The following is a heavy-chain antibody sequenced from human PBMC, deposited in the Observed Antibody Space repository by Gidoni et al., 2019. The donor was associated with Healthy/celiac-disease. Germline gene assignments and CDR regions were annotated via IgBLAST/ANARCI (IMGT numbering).Heavy chain of an antibody. CDR2: ISGSGGST. CDR3: AKVKAGGRRDSSGYGSMDV. D-gene: IGHD3-22*01. J-gene: IGHJ6*02. V-gene: IGHV3-23*01. CDR1: GFTFSSYA. Sequence: EVQLLESGGGLVQPGGSVRLSCAASGFTFSSYAMSWVRQAPGKGLGWVSVISGSGGSTYYADSVKGRFTISRDNSKNTLYLQMNSLRAEDTAVYYCAKVKAGGRRDSSGYGSMDVWGQGTTVTVSS.